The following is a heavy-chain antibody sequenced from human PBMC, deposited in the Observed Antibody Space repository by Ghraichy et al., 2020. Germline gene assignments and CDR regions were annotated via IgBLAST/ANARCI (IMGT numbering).Heavy chain of an antibody. Sequence: ASVKVSCKASGYTFTVYYMHWVRQAPGQGLEWMGWINPNSGGTNYAQKFQGRVTMTRDTSISTAYMELSRLRSDDTAVYYCARGHDYGDYYLSTGGYWGQGSLVTVSS. CDR3: ARGHDYGDYYLSTGGY. J-gene: IGHJ4*02. CDR1: GYTFTVYY. V-gene: IGHV1-2*02. CDR2: INPNSGGT. D-gene: IGHD4-17*01.